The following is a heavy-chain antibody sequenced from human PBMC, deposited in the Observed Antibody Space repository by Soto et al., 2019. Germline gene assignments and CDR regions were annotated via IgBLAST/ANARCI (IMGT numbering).Heavy chain of an antibody. D-gene: IGHD2-15*01. J-gene: IGHJ5*02. Sequence: QITLKESGPTLVKPTQTLTLTCTFSGFSLSTSGMGVGWIRQPPGKALEWLALIYWDDDKRYSPSLKSRLTSTQDTSKNQEVLTMTNKDPVDTATYYCAHRRAYCTGGSCYSIWFDPWGQGTLVTVSS. CDR2: IYWDDDK. CDR3: AHRRAYCTGGSCYSIWFDP. V-gene: IGHV2-5*02. CDR1: GFSLSTSGMG.